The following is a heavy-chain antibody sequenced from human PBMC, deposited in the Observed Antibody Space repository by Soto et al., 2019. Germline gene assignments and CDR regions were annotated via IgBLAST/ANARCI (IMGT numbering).Heavy chain of an antibody. J-gene: IGHJ4*02. CDR1: GFTFSSYA. CDR3: AKDRRSSGSSGWYGTFDY. CDR2: ISGSGGST. Sequence: GSLRLSCAASGFTFSSYAMSWVRQAPGKGLEWVSAISGSGGSTYYADSVKGRFTISRDNSKNTLYLQMNSLRAEDTAVYYCAKDRRSSGSSGWYGTFDYWGQGTLVTVSS. V-gene: IGHV3-23*01. D-gene: IGHD6-19*01.